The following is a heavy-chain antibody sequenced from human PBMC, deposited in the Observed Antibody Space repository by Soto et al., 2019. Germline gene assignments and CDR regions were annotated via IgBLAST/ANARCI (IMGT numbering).Heavy chain of an antibody. V-gene: IGHV4-4*02. CDR2: IYHSGST. J-gene: IGHJ4*02. CDR3: ARAAMGGSSWPFDY. Sequence: QVQLQESGPGLVKPSGTLSLTCAVSGGSISSSNWWSWVRQPPGKGLEWIGEIYHSGSTNYNPSLKSRVTISVDKSKNQSSLKLTSVTAADPAVYYSARAAMGGSSWPFDYWGQGTLVTVSS. CDR1: GGSISSSNW. D-gene: IGHD6-13*01.